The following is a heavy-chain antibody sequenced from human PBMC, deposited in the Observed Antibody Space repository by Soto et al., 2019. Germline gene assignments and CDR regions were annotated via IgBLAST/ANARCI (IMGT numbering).Heavy chain of an antibody. Sequence: QVQLVQSGAEVKEPGASVKVSCKASGYTFTTYGISWVRQAPGQGLEWMGWISAYNGDTNSAQKLQDRVTMTTDTSTSTAYMQPRSLRSDDTAVYYCATEPGERYSSILSFQHWGQGTLVTVSS. D-gene: IGHD6-13*01. J-gene: IGHJ1*01. CDR2: ISAYNGDT. V-gene: IGHV1-18*01. CDR1: GYTFTTYG. CDR3: ATEPGERYSSILSFQH.